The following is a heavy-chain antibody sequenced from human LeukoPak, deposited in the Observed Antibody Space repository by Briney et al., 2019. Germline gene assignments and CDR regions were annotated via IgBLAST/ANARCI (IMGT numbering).Heavy chain of an antibody. J-gene: IGHJ6*03. V-gene: IGHV4-59*08. Sequence: PSETLSLTCTVSGGSISGYYWNWIRQPPGKGLEWIGYIYYSGSTNYNSSLKSRVIISVDTSKNQFSLNLSSVTAADTAVYYCARRGYDILTGYYYYYMDVWGKGTTVTVSS. CDR1: GGSISGYY. CDR2: IYYSGST. CDR3: ARRGYDILTGYYYYYMDV. D-gene: IGHD3-9*01.